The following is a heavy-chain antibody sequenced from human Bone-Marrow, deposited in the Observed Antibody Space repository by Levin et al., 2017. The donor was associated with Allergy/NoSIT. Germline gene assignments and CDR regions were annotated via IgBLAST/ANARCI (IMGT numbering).Heavy chain of an antibody. Sequence: PGGSLRLSCAASGFTFSSNWMHWVRQAPGKGLVWVSRINGDGSTINYADSVKGRFTISRDNAKNTLYLQMTSLRAEDTAVYFCARDRYYYDSSGYFRPIDSWGQGTLVTVTS. V-gene: IGHV3-74*01. CDR3: ARDRYYYDSSGYFRPIDS. CDR1: GFTFSSNW. D-gene: IGHD3-22*01. CDR2: INGDGSTI. J-gene: IGHJ4*02.